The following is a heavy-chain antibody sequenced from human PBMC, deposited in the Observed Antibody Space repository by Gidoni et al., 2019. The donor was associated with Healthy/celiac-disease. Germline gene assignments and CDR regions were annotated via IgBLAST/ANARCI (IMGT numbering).Heavy chain of an antibody. Sequence: QVQLVQSGAEVKKPGASVSVSCKASVYAFTIYGITWVRQAPGQGLEWMGWISPYNGNTNLAQKFQGRVTLTTDTSTSTAYMELRSLRSDDTAVYYCARDRSSSWTDAFDIWGQGTMVAVSS. J-gene: IGHJ3*02. D-gene: IGHD6-13*01. CDR1: VYAFTIYG. CDR2: ISPYNGNT. V-gene: IGHV1-18*01. CDR3: ARDRSSSWTDAFDI.